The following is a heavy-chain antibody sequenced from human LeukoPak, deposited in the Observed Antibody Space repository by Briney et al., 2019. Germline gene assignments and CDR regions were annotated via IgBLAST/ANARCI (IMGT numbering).Heavy chain of an antibody. CDR2: ISSSGSYI. CDR3: ASRNQYCGGDCFWAFDI. J-gene: IGHJ3*02. CDR1: GFTFSSYN. Sequence: GGSLRLSCAASGFTFSSYNMKWVRQAPGKGLEWVSSISSSGSYIYYADSVKGRFTISRDNAKNSLYLQMNSLRAEDTAVYYCASRNQYCGGDCFWAFDIWGQGTMVTVSS. D-gene: IGHD2-21*02. V-gene: IGHV3-21*01.